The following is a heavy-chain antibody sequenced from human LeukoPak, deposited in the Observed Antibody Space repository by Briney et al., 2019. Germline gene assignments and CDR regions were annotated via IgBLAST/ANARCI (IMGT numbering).Heavy chain of an antibody. CDR1: GGSFSGYY. D-gene: IGHD3-16*02. J-gene: IGHJ4*02. Sequence: SETLSLTCAVYGGSFSGYYWSWIRQHPGKGLEWIGYIYYSGSTYYNPSLKSRVTISVDTSKNQFSLKLSSVTAADTAVYYCARGPPLTFGGVIVIGPGFDYWGQGTLVTVSS. CDR2: IYYSGST. V-gene: IGHV4-31*11. CDR3: ARGPPLTFGGVIVIGPGFDY.